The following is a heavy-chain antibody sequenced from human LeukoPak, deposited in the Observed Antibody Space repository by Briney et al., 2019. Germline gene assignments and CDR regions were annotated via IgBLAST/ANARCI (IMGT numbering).Heavy chain of an antibody. J-gene: IGHJ4*02. CDR1: GGSISSYY. CDR3: AGTGAYSGSYYLDY. D-gene: IGHD1-26*01. CDR2: IYYSGST. Sequence: SETLSLTCTVSGGSISSYYWSWIRQPPGKGLEWIGYIYYSGSTNYNPSLKSRVTISVDTSKNQFSLKLSSVTAADTAVYYCAGTGAYSGSYYLDYWGQGTLVTVSS. V-gene: IGHV4-59*01.